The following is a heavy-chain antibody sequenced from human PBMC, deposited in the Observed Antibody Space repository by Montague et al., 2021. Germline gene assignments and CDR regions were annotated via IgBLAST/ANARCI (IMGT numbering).Heavy chain of an antibody. J-gene: IGHJ4*02. Sequence: WIRQPPGKGLEWVANIKQDGSXKHYVDSVKGRFTISRDNAKNSLYLQMNSLRAEDTAVYFCARDQGQGYCGGDCYVGLDYWGQGTLVTVSS. CDR2: IKQDGSXK. D-gene: IGHD2-21*01. CDR3: ARDQGQGYCGGDCYVGLDY. V-gene: IGHV3-7*01.